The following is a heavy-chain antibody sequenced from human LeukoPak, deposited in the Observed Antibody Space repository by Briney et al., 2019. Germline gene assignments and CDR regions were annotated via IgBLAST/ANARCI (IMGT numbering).Heavy chain of an antibody. D-gene: IGHD3-22*01. V-gene: IGHV4-4*02. CDR3: ASPDYYDSSGYSY. J-gene: IGHJ4*02. Sequence: SETLSLTCAVSGGSTRSSNWWSWVRQPPGKGLEWIGEIYHSGSTNYNPSLKSRVTISVDKSKNQFSLKLSSVTAADTAVYYCASPDYYDSSGYSYWGQGTLVTVSS. CDR2: IYHSGST. CDR1: GGSTRSSNW.